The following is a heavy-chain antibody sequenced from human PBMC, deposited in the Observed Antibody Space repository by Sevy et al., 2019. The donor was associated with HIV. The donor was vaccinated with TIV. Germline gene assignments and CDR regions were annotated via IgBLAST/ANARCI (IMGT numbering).Heavy chain of an antibody. D-gene: IGHD3-22*01. CDR1: GFTFDDYG. CDR3: ARDPPAYYYDSSGYYPYYFDY. Sequence: GGSLRLSCAASGFTFDDYGMSWVRQAPGKGLEWVSGINWNGGSTGYADSVKGRFTISRDNAKNSLYLQMNSLRAEGTALYYCARDPPAYYYDSSGYYPYYFDYWGQGTLVTVSS. J-gene: IGHJ4*02. V-gene: IGHV3-20*04. CDR2: INWNGGST.